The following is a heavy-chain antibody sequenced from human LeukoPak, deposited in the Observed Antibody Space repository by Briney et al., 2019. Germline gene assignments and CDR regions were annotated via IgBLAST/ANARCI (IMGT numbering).Heavy chain of an antibody. CDR2: IYTSGST. V-gene: IGHV4-4*07. CDR1: GGSISSYY. Sequence: SETLSLTCTVSGGSISSYYWSWIRQPAGRGLEWIGRIYTSGSTNYNPSLKSRVTISEDMSKNQFSLKLSSVTAADTAVYYCGRDLAAAGTIDPWGQGTLVTVSS. D-gene: IGHD6-13*01. J-gene: IGHJ5*02. CDR3: GRDLAAAGTIDP.